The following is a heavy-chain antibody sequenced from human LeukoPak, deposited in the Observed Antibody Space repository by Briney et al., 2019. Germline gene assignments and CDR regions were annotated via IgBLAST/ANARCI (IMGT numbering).Heavy chain of an antibody. CDR1: GFTFDAYG. V-gene: IGHV3-20*01. CDR3: ARNAVAGTFYYYMDV. D-gene: IGHD6-19*01. J-gene: IGHJ6*03. CDR2: INWNGGST. Sequence: GGSLRLSCAASGFTFDAYGMSWVRQAPGKGLEWVSGINWNGGSTGYADSVKGRFTISRDNAKNSLYLQMNSLRAEDTALYHCARNAVAGTFYYYMDVWGKGTTVTVSS.